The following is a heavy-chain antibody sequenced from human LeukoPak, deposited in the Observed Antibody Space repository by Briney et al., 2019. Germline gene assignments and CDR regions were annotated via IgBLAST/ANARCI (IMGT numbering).Heavy chain of an antibody. J-gene: IGHJ4*02. CDR1: GFTFRNYW. D-gene: IGHD3-16*01. Sequence: GGSLRLSCAASGFTFRNYWMHWVRQAPGKGLEWVSVVSGSDSTTYYTDSVKGRFTISRDSSLNTVYLEMNSLRADDTAVYYCAKGLSTLVWGDFDYWGQGSLVTVSS. V-gene: IGHV3-23*01. CDR3: AKGLSTLVWGDFDY. CDR2: VSGSDSTT.